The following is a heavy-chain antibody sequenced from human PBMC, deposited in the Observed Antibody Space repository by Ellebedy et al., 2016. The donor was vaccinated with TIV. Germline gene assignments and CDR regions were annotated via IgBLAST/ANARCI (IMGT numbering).Heavy chain of an antibody. Sequence: AASVKVSCKASGYTFTSYDINWVRQATGQGLEWMGWMNPNSGNTGYAQKFQGRVTITRDTSASTAYMELSSLRSEDTAVYYCARELLEGYGMDVWGQGTTVTVSS. CDR3: ARELLEGYGMDV. D-gene: IGHD2-21*02. V-gene: IGHV1-8*01. CDR2: MNPNSGNT. J-gene: IGHJ6*02. CDR1: GYTFTSYD.